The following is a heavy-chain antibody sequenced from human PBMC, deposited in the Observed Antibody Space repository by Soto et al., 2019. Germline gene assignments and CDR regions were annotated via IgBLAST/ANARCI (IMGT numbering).Heavy chain of an antibody. CDR2: ISHSSHYI. CDR3: AREEMYSSSWYPEY. CDR1: GFTFNSYS. D-gene: IGHD6-13*01. Sequence: PGGSLRLSCAASGFTFNSYSMNWVRQAPGKGLEWVSSISHSSHYIYYADSMKGRFTISRDNAKNSLYLQMNSLRAEDTAVYYCAREEMYSSSWYPEYWGQGTLVTVSS. V-gene: IGHV3-21*01. J-gene: IGHJ4*02.